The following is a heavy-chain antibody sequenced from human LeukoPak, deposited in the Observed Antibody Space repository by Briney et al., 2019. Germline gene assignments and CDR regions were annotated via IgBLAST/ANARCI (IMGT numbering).Heavy chain of an antibody. CDR2: INHSGST. D-gene: IGHD7-27*01. CDR1: GGSFSGYY. J-gene: IGHJ4*02. Sequence: PSETLSLTCAVYGGSFSGYYWSWIRQPPGKGLEWIGEINHSGSTNYNPSLKSRVTISVDTSKNQFSLKLSSVTAADTAVYYCARAARVLTAGIYFDYWGQGTLVTVSS. CDR3: ARAARVLTAGIYFDY. V-gene: IGHV4-34*01.